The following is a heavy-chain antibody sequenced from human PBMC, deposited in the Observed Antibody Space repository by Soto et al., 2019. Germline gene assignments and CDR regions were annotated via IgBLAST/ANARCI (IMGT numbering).Heavy chain of an antibody. J-gene: IGHJ6*02. D-gene: IGHD5-12*01. CDR3: AIQMRGATISIYYYGMDV. CDR2: IYNSGST. Sequence: QVQLQESGPGLVKPSETLSLTCTVSGGSISRYYWSWIRQPPGKGLEWIGYIYNSGSTNYNPSLKSRVTISVDTSKNQFSQKLSSVTAADTAVYFCAIQMRGATISIYYYGMDVWGQGTTVTVSS. CDR1: GGSISRYY. V-gene: IGHV4-59*01.